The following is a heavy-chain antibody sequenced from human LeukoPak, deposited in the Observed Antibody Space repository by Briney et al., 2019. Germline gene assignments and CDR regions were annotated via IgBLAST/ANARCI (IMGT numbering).Heavy chain of an antibody. V-gene: IGHV3-49*04. CDR2: IRTKVYGGTT. CDR3: PKGPTGDS. CDR1: GFTFHENI. Sequence: GGSLRLSCAASGFTFHENILTWVRQAPGKGLEWVGFIRTKVYGGTTEYAASVKGRFTISRDDSKSIAYLQMNTLKTEDTAVYYCPKGPTGDSWGQGTLVTVSS. D-gene: IGHD1-14*01. J-gene: IGHJ4*02.